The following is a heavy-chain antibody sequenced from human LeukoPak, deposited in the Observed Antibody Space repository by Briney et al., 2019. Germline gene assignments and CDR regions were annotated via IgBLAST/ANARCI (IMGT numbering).Heavy chain of an antibody. CDR1: GFTFSSYA. CDR3: AKSRGIYDNSGWRTFDN. Sequence: SLRLSCAASGFTFSSYAMHWVRQAPGKGLDWVAVISYDGSNKYYADSVKGRSTISRDNSKNTLYLQMNSLRAEDTAIYYCAKSRGIYDNSGWRTFDNWGQGTLVTVSS. CDR2: ISYDGSNK. V-gene: IGHV3-30-3*02. J-gene: IGHJ4*02. D-gene: IGHD6-19*01.